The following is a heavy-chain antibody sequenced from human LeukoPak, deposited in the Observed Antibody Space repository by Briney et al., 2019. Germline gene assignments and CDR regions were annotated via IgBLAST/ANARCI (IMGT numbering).Heavy chain of an antibody. V-gene: IGHV4-59*01. Sequence: PSEPLSLTCTVSGGSISSYYWSWIRQPPGKGLEWIGYIYYSGSTNYNPSLKSRVTISVDTSKNQFSLKLSSVTAADTAVYYCARVPYNWNDLFWFDPWGQGTLVTVSS. CDR2: IYYSGST. D-gene: IGHD1-20*01. J-gene: IGHJ5*02. CDR1: GGSISSYY. CDR3: ARVPYNWNDLFWFDP.